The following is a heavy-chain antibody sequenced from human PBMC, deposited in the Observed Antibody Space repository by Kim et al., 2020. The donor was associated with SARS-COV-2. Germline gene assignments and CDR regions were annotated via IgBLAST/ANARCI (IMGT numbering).Heavy chain of an antibody. CDR2: IKQDGSEK. V-gene: IGHV3-7*01. CDR3: ARDPYSSVVVAATDYYYYGMDV. J-gene: IGHJ6*02. D-gene: IGHD2-15*01. CDR1: GFTFSSYW. Sequence: GGSLRLSCAASGFTFSSYWMSWVRQAPGKGLEWVANIKQDGSEKYYVDSVKGRFTISRDNAKNSLYLQMNSLRAEDTAVYYCARDPYSSVVVAATDYYYYGMDVWGQGTTVTVSS.